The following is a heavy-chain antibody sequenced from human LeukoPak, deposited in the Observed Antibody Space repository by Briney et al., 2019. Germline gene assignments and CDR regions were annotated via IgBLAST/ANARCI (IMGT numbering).Heavy chain of an antibody. J-gene: IGHJ4*02. CDR2: ISGSGGST. CDR3: AKGSYYDSSGSFYFDY. V-gene: IGHV3-23*01. D-gene: IGHD3-22*01. Sequence: GGSLRLSCAASGFTFSSYAMSWVRRAPGKGLEWVSAISGSGGSTYYADSVKGRFTISRDNSKNTLYVQVNSLGTEDTAAYYCAKGSYYDSSGSFYFDYWGQGTLVTVSS. CDR1: GFTFSSYA.